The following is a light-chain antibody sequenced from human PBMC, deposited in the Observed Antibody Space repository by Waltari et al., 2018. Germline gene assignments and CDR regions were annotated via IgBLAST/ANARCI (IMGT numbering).Light chain of an antibody. V-gene: IGKV1-33*01. CDR3: QQYGSSPLT. Sequence: DIQMTQSPSSLSASVGDRVTITCQASQDISKYLNWYQQKPGKAPNLLIYDASNLETGVPSRFSGSGSGTDFTFTISRLEPEDFAVYYCQQYGSSPLTFGGGTKVEIK. CDR2: DAS. J-gene: IGKJ4*01. CDR1: QDISKY.